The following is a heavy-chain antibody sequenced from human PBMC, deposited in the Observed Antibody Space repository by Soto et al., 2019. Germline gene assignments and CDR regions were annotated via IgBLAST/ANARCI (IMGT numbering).Heavy chain of an antibody. Sequence: GGSLRLSCAASGFTFSSYGMHWVRQAPGKGLEWVAVIWYDGSNKYYADSVKGRFTISRDNSKNTLYLQMNSLRAEDTAVYYCARDQGSLVGSVGYYGMAVWVQGTTVTVSS. CDR3: ARDQGSLVGSVGYYGMAV. J-gene: IGHJ6*02. CDR1: GFTFSSYG. V-gene: IGHV3-33*01. CDR2: IWYDGSNK. D-gene: IGHD3-10*01.